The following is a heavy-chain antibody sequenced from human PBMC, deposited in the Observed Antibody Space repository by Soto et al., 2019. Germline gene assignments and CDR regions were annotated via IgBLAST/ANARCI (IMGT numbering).Heavy chain of an antibody. V-gene: IGHV1-46*01. CDR3: ARGAFLNYYSDSSGYSRHDAFDI. Sequence: ASVKVSCKASGYTFTSYYMHWVRQAPGQGLEWMGIINPSGGSTSYAQKFQGRVTMTRDTSTSTVYMELSSLRSEDTAVYYCARGAFLNYYSDSSGYSRHDAFDIWGQGTMVT. CDR2: INPSGGST. D-gene: IGHD3-22*01. CDR1: GYTFTSYY. J-gene: IGHJ3*02.